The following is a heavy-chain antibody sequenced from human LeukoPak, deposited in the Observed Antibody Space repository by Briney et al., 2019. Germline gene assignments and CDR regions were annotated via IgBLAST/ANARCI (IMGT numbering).Heavy chain of an antibody. Sequence: SSQTLSLTCTVSGGSISSGGYYWSWIRQHPGKGLEWIGCIYYSGSTYYNPSLKSRVTISVDTSKNQFSLKLSSVTAADTAVYYCASLLLWFGELSNNPYYYYGMDVWGQGTTVTVSS. CDR3: ASLLLWFGELSNNPYYYYGMDV. CDR2: IYYSGST. CDR1: GGSISSGGYY. D-gene: IGHD3-10*01. V-gene: IGHV4-31*03. J-gene: IGHJ6*02.